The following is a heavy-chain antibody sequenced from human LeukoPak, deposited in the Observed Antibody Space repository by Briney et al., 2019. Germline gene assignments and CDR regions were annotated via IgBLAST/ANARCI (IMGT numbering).Heavy chain of an antibody. CDR2: ISSSSSYI. CDR1: GFTFSSYS. CDR3: ARDFEYYDFWSGYPTGAFDI. V-gene: IGHV3-21*01. Sequence: GGSLRLSCAASGFTFSSYSMNWVRQAPGKGLEWVSSISSSSSYIYYADSVKGRFTISRDNAKNSLYLQMNSLRAEDTAVYYCARDFEYYDFWSGYPTGAFDIWGQGTMVTVSS. D-gene: IGHD3-3*01. J-gene: IGHJ3*02.